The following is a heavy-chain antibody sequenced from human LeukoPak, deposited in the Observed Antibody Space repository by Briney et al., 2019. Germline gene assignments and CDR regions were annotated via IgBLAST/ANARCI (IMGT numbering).Heavy chain of an antibody. CDR2: IIPILGIA. J-gene: IGHJ4*02. V-gene: IGHV1-69*04. D-gene: IGHD1-7*01. CDR3: AREKTGTKYYFDY. CDR1: GGTFSSYT. Sequence: ASVKVSCKASGGTFSSYTISWVRQAPGQGLEWMGRIIPILGIANYAQKFQRRVTITADKSTSTAYMELSSLRSEDTAVYSCAREKTGTKYYFDYWGQGALVTVSS.